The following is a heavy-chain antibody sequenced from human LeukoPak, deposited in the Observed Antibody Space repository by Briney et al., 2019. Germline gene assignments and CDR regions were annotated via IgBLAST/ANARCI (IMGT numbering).Heavy chain of an antibody. D-gene: IGHD4-23*01. CDR3: ASDSTVVTPGGFDL. Sequence: ASVKVSCKASGYTFTGYYMHWVRQAPGQGLEWMGWINPNSGGTNYAQKFQGRVTMTRDTSISTAYMELSRLRSDDTAVYYCASDSTVVTPGGFDLWGRGTLVTVSP. CDR1: GYTFTGYY. V-gene: IGHV1-2*02. CDR2: INPNSGGT. J-gene: IGHJ2*01.